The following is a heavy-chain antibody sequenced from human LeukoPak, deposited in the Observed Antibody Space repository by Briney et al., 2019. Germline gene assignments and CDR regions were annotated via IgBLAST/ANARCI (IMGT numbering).Heavy chain of an antibody. J-gene: IGHJ3*02. CDR2: IKQDGSEK. CDR1: GFTFSSYW. D-gene: IGHD6-19*01. V-gene: IGHV3-7*01. CDR3: ARESVVAGTYDAFDI. Sequence: GGSLRLSCAASGFTFSSYWMSWVRRAPGKGLEWVANIKQDGSEKYYVDSVKGRFTISRDNAKNSLYLQMNSLRAEDTAVYYCARESVVAGTYDAFDIWGQGTMVTVSS.